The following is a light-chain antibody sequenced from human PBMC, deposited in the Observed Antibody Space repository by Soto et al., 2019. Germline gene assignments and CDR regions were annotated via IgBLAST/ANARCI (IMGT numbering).Light chain of an antibody. V-gene: IGKV3D-15*01. CDR1: QSVSSN. Sequence: EIVMTQSPTILSVSPGERATLSCRASQSVSSNLAWFQQKPGQAPRPLIYGVYTRAPGIPARFSGSESGTEFTLTISSLQSEDFAVYYCQQYHSWPPRTFGRGTEVEIK. J-gene: IGKJ1*01. CDR3: QQYHSWPPRT. CDR2: GVY.